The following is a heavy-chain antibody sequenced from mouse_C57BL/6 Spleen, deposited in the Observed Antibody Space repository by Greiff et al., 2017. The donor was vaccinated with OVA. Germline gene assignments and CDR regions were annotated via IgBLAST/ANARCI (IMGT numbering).Heavy chain of an antibody. CDR2: INPSTGGT. J-gene: IGHJ4*01. V-gene: IGHV1-43*01. CDR3: ASGGWLLPYAMDY. D-gene: IGHD2-3*01. Sequence: EVKLVESGPELVKPGASVKISCKASGYSFTGYYMHWVKQSSEKSLEWIGEINPSTGGTSYNQKFKGKATLTVDKSSSTAYMQLKSLTSEDSAVYYCASGGWLLPYAMDYWGQGTSVTVSS. CDR1: GYSFTGYY.